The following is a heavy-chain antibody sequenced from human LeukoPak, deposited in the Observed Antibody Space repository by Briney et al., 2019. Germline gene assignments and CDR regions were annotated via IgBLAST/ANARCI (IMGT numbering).Heavy chain of an antibody. J-gene: IGHJ1*01. CDR2: VYYSGSA. Sequence: SETLSLTCTVSGGSISSSSYYWGWIRQSPGKGLEWIGNVYYSGSAYYNPSLRSRVTISIDTSKNQFSLKLSSVTAADTAVYYCARQGGYYGSGSFHWGQGTLVTVSS. D-gene: IGHD3-10*01. V-gene: IGHV4-39*01. CDR1: GGSISSSSYY. CDR3: ARQGGYYGSGSFH.